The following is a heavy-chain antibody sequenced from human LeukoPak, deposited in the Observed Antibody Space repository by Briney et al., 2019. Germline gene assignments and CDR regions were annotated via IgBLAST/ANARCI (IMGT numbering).Heavy chain of an antibody. V-gene: IGHV3-48*03. J-gene: IGHJ4*02. Sequence: GGSLRLSCAASGFTFSSYEMNWVRQAPGKGLEWVSYISSSGSTIYYADSVKGRFIISRDNSKNTLYLQMNSLRAEDTAVYYCAKDGSVGATPDYWGQGTLVTVSS. D-gene: IGHD1-26*01. CDR3: AKDGSVGATPDY. CDR1: GFTFSSYE. CDR2: ISSSGSTI.